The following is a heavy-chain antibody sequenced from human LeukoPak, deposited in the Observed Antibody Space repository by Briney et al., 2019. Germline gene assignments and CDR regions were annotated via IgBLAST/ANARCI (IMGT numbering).Heavy chain of an antibody. V-gene: IGHV3-30*01. J-gene: IGHJ6*04. Sequence: GRSLRLSCAASGFTFSSYAMRSVRQAPGKGLEWVAGISYDVSNKYYADSVKGRFTISRDNSKHTLYLQMNSLRAEETAVYYCARGRRRDTSAMDVWGKGTTVTVSS. CDR3: ARGRRRDTSAMDV. D-gene: IGHD2-2*01. CDR2: ISYDVSNK. CDR1: GFTFSSYA.